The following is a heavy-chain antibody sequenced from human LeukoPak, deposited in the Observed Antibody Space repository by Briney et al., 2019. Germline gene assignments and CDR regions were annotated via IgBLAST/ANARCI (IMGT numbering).Heavy chain of an antibody. CDR3: ARVAYVMDV. D-gene: IGHD2-8*01. CDR1: GYTFSDHP. V-gene: IGHV1-3*01. J-gene: IGHJ6*02. Sequence: GASVKVSCKASGYTFSDHPMHWLRQAPGQRFEWMGWISAGNIKYSQNFQDRVNITRDTSASTVYMELSSLTSADTAVYYCARVAYVMDVWGQGTTVVVSS. CDR2: ISAGNI.